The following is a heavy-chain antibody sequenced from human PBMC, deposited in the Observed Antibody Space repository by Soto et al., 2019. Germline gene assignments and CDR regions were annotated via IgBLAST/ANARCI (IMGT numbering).Heavy chain of an antibody. J-gene: IGHJ5*02. CDR3: AKELNVVSHWLDP. CDR1: GFMFDDFA. V-gene: IGHV3-9*01. D-gene: IGHD3-22*01. CDR2: ISWNSGDV. Sequence: EVQLVESGGGLVQPGRSLRLSCAASGFMFDDFAMHWVRQAPGKGLEWVSGISWNSGDVAYADSVKGRFTISRDNAKHSVYLHLNSLRPEDTALYDCAKELNVVSHWLDPWGQGTLVTVSS.